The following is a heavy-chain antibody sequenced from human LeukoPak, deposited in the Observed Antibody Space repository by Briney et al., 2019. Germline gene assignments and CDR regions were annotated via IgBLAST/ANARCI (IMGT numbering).Heavy chain of an antibody. CDR2: ISGGGGST. J-gene: IGHJ6*02. D-gene: IGHD6-13*01. CDR1: GCTFDDYA. CDR3: AKDPYSSSWNYYYYGMDV. Sequence: PGGSLRLSCAASGCTFDDYAMHWGRRAPGKGVEWVSLISGGGGSTYYEDSVKGRFTISRDNSKNSLYLQMNSLRTEDTALYYCAKDPYSSSWNYYYYGMDVWGQGTAVTVSS. V-gene: IGHV3-43*02.